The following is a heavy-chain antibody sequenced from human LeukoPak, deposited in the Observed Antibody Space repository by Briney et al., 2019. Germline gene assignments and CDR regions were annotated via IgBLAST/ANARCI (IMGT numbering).Heavy chain of an antibody. J-gene: IGHJ4*02. CDR1: GYTFNRHG. D-gene: IGHD1-26*01. CDR2: ISAYNGDT. CDR3: ARDPSNTGGYYIYFDY. Sequence: ASVKVSCKASGYTFNRHGISWARQAPGQGLEWMGWISAYNGDTKYAQKFQGRVTLTIDTSTSTAYMELRSLRSDDTAMYYCARDPSNTGGYYIYFDYWGQGTLVTVSS. V-gene: IGHV1-18*01.